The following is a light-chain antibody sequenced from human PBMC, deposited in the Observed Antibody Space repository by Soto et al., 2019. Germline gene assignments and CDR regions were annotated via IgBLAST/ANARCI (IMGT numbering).Light chain of an antibody. J-gene: IGLJ2*01. CDR3: CSYAGSYTYVL. Sequence: QSVLTQPRSVSGSPGQSVTISCTGTSSDVGGYNYVSWYQQHPGKAPKLMIYDVSKGPSGVPDRFSGSKSGNTASLTISGLQAEDEADYYCCSYAGSYTYVLFGGGTKVTVL. V-gene: IGLV2-11*01. CDR1: SSDVGGYNY. CDR2: DVS.